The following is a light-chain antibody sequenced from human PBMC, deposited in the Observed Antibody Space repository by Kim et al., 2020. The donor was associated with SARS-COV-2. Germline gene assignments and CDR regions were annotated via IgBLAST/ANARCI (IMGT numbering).Light chain of an antibody. CDR3: SSYAGSNNWV. Sequence: QSVLTQPPSASGSPGQSVTISCTGTNSDVGGYNYVSWYQQHPGKAPKVMIYEVSERPSGVPDRFSGSKSDNTASLTVSGLQAEDEADYYCSSYAGSNNWVFGGGTQLTVL. CDR1: NSDVGGYNY. V-gene: IGLV2-8*01. J-gene: IGLJ3*02. CDR2: EVS.